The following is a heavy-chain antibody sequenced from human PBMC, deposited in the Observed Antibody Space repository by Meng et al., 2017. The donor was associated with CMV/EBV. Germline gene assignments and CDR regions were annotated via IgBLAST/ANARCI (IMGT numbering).Heavy chain of an antibody. Sequence: SETLSLTCTVSGGSISSSSYYWGWIRQPPGKGPEWIGSIYYSGSTYYNPSLKSRVTISVDTSKNQFSLKLSSVTAADTAVYYCARQLGQKTYYFDYWGQGTLVTVSS. D-gene: IGHD7-27*01. CDR2: IYYSGST. V-gene: IGHV4-39*01. CDR3: ARQLGQKTYYFDY. J-gene: IGHJ4*02. CDR1: GGSISSSSYY.